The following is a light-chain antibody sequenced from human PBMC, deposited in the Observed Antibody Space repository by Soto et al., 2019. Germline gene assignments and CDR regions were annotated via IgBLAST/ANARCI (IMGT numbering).Light chain of an antibody. Sequence: VLTDSPVTLSLSPLERASLSFRSSQKISSRYLSCYLQKPGQAPRFLIYGASSRATGIPDRFSGSGSGTDFTLTISRLEPEDFAVYYCQHRMNWPLTFGQGTRLEIK. CDR2: GAS. V-gene: IGKV3D-20*02. CDR3: QHRMNWPLT. J-gene: IGKJ5*01. CDR1: QKISSRY.